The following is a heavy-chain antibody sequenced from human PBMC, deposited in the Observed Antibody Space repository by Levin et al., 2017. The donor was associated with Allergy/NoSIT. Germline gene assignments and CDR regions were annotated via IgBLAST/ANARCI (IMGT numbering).Heavy chain of an antibody. D-gene: IGHD5-18*01. CDR2: IIPMFGKA. CDR1: GGTFSRYA. CDR3: TRASVTAVQFDYYFGMDV. V-gene: IGHV1-69*06. Sequence: PSASVKVSCKASGGTFSRYAINWVRQAPGQGLEWMGGIIPMFGKANYAQKFDGRVTISADKSTTTAYMELSSLSSDDTAIYYCTRASVTAVQFDYYFGMDVWGQGTTVTVPS. J-gene: IGHJ6*02.